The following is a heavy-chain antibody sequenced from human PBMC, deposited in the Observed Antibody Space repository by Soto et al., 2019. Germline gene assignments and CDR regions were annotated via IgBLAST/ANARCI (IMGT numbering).Heavy chain of an antibody. Sequence: PGGSLRLSCAASGFTFSSYWMSCVRQAPGKGLEWVANIKQDGSEKYYVDSVKGRFTISRDNAKNSLYLQMNSLRAEDTAVYYCARDRRAAGTSNHYCYYGMDVWGQGTTVAVYS. D-gene: IGHD6-13*01. V-gene: IGHV3-7*03. J-gene: IGHJ6*02. CDR1: GFTFSSYW. CDR3: ARDRRAAGTSNHYCYYGMDV. CDR2: IKQDGSEK.